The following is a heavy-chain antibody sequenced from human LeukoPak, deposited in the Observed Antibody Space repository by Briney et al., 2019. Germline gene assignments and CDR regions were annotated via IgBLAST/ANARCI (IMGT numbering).Heavy chain of an antibody. J-gene: IGHJ4*02. D-gene: IGHD3-3*01. V-gene: IGHV3-7*01. CDR3: SRVAIPGGTYCDFCSGYYEGGYFDY. CDR1: GFSFSSYC. CDR2: INQDGSER. Sequence: GGSLRLSCAASGFSFSSYCMSWVCQAPAKGLEWVANINQDGSERYYVDSVKGRFPISRDNAKNSLYLQMNSLRAEDTAVYDGSRVAIPGGTYCDFCSGYYEGGYFDYWGQGTLVTVSS.